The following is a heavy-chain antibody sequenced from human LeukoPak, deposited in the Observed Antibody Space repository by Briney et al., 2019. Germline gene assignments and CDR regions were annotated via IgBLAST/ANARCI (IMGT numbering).Heavy chain of an antibody. V-gene: IGHV1-69*04. Sequence: SVKVSCKASGGTFSSYAISWVRHAPGQGLEWMGRIIPILGIANYAQKFQGRVTITADKSTSTAYMELSSLRSEDTAVYYCARHIGRSSGWLGTGAFDIWGQGTMVTVSS. J-gene: IGHJ3*02. CDR3: ARHIGRSSGWLGTGAFDI. CDR2: IIPILGIA. D-gene: IGHD6-19*01. CDR1: GGTFSSYA.